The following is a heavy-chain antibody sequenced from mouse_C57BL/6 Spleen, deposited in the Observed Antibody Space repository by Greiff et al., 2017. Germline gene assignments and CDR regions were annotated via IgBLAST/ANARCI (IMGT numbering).Heavy chain of an antibody. J-gene: IGHJ1*03. D-gene: IGHD2-1*01. Sequence: QVQLQQPGAELVMPGASVKLSCKASGYTFTSYWMHWVKQRPGQGLEWIGEIDPSDSYTNYNQKFKGKSTLTVDKSSSTAYLQLSSLTSEDAAVYYCARGDGNYGEWYFDVWGTGTTVTVSS. CDR3: ARGDGNYGEWYFDV. V-gene: IGHV1-69*01. CDR1: GYTFTSYW. CDR2: IDPSDSYT.